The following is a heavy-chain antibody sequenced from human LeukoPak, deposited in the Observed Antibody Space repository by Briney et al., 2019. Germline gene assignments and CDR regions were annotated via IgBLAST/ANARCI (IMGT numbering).Heavy chain of an antibody. CDR3: ARVRRGAYGSGIYYYYGMDV. J-gene: IGHJ6*02. V-gene: IGHV4-59*01. CDR1: GGSISSYY. CDR2: IYYSGST. Sequence: SETLSLTCTVSGGSISSYYWSWIRQPPGKGLEWIGYIYYSGSTSYNPSLKSRVTISVDTSKNQFSLKLSSVTAADTAVYYCARVRRGAYGSGIYYYYGMDVWGQGTTVTVSS. D-gene: IGHD3-10*01.